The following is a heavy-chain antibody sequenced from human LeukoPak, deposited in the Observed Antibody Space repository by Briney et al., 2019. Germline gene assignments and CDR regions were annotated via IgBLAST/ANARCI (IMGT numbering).Heavy chain of an antibody. CDR1: GFTFSNAW. CDR3: TTEELRWYDPVSHFDY. V-gene: IGHV3-15*01. CDR2: IKSKTDGGTT. J-gene: IGHJ4*02. Sequence: NPGGSLRLSCAASGFTFSNAWMSWVRQAPGKGLEWVGRIKSKTDGGTTDYAAPVKGRFTISRDDSKNTLYLQMNSLKTEDTAVYYCTTEELRWYDPVSHFDYWGQGTLVTVSS. D-gene: IGHD6-13*01.